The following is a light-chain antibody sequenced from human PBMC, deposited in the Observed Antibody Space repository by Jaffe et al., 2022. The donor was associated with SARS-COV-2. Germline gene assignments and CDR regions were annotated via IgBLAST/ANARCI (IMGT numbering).Light chain of an antibody. CDR3: QQSYDTPRVT. J-gene: IGKJ5*01. CDR1: QSINYF. CDR2: SAS. V-gene: IGKV1-39*01. Sequence: DIQMTQSPSSLSASVGDRVTFTCRASQSINYFLNWYQQRPGKAPKLLISSASSLQSGVPSRFSGWGSGTDFTLTVTNLQPEDSAIYYCQQSYDTPRVTFGQGTRLEIK.